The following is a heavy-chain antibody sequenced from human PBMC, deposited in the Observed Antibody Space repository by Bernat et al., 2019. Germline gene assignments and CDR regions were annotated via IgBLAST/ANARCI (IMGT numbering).Heavy chain of an antibody. Sequence: QVQLVQSGAEVKKPGASVKISCKASGYTFTNYAMQWVRQATGQRLEWMGWINAGNGNTRYSQKFQGRVPITRCRSASTAYMELSSLRSEDTAMYYCARGLWSACDVGYYFDYWGEGALVTVSS. CDR3: ARGLWSACDVGYYFDY. CDR1: GYTFTNYA. J-gene: IGHJ4*01. V-gene: IGHV1-3*01. CDR2: INAGNGNT. D-gene: IGHD3-3*01.